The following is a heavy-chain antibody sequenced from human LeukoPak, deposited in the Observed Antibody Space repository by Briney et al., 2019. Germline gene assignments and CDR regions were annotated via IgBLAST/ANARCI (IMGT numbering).Heavy chain of an antibody. CDR2: INPSGGST. J-gene: IGHJ4*02. CDR3: ARTDAGSSSGWYFDY. CDR1: GDTFTGYY. D-gene: IGHD6-19*01. V-gene: IGHV1-46*01. Sequence: ASVKVSCKASGDTFTGYYMHWVRQAPGQGLEWMGIINPSGGSTSYAQKFQGRVTMTRDMSTSTVYMELSSLRSEDTAVYYCARTDAGSSSGWYFDYWGQGTLVTVSS.